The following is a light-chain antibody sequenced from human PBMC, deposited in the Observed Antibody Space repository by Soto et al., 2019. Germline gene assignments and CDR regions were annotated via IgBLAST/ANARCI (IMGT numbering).Light chain of an antibody. V-gene: IGLV6-57*04. J-gene: IGLJ2*01. CDR3: QSYDSSNHDVV. Sequence: MLTQPHSVSESPGKTGTISCTRSSGSIASNYVQWYQQRPGSAPTTVIYEDNQRPSGVPDRFSGSIDSSSNSASLTISGLKTEDEADYYCQSYDSSNHDVVFGGGTKLTVI. CDR1: SGSIASNY. CDR2: EDN.